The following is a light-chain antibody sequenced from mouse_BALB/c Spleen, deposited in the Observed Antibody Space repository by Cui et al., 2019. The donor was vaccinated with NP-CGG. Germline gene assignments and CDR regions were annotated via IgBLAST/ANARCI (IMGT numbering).Light chain of an antibody. CDR2: GTN. Sequence: QPVLTQESPLTTSPGETVTLTCRSNTGAVTTNNYANWVQEKPDHLFTGLIGGTNNRAPGVPARFSGSLIGDKAALTITGAQTEDEAIYFCALWYSNHWVFGGGTKLTVL. CDR3: ALWYSNHWV. V-gene: IGLV1*01. CDR1: TGAVTTNNY. J-gene: IGLJ1*01.